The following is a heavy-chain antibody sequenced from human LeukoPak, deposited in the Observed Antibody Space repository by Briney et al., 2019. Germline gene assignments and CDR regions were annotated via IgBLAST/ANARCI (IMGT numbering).Heavy chain of an antibody. J-gene: IGHJ4*02. CDR3: ARGTRYCSSTSCYRPLDY. CDR2: IYYSGRT. D-gene: IGHD2-2*01. V-gene: IGHV4-61*01. CDR1: GGSVSSGSYY. Sequence: SETLSLTCTVSGGSVSSGSYYWSWIRQPPGKGLEWIGFIYYSGRTNYNPSLKSRFTISVDTSKNQFSLKLSSVTAADTAVYYCARGTRYCSSTSCYRPLDYWGQGTLVTVSS.